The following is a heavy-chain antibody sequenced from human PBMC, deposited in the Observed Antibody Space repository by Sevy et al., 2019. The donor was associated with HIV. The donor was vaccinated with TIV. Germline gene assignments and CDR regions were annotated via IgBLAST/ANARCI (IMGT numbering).Heavy chain of an antibody. Sequence: GGSLRLSCAASGFTFRNYWMHWVRQAPGKGLVWVSRINSDGSCTSYADSVKGRFTISRDNAKNTLYLQMNSLRAEDTALYYCTRVRAAITTGWANWFDPWGQGTLVTVSS. CDR1: GFTFRNYW. D-gene: IGHD3-22*01. CDR3: TRVRAAITTGWANWFDP. CDR2: INSDGSCT. V-gene: IGHV3-74*01. J-gene: IGHJ5*02.